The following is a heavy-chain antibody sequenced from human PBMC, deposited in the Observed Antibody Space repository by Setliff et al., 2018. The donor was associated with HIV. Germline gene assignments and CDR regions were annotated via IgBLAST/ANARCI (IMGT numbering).Heavy chain of an antibody. V-gene: IGHV4-39*02. J-gene: IGHJ6*02. CDR2: VYQSGST. D-gene: IGHD1-7*01. Sequence: PSETLSLTCTVSGGSIRSGSYYWSWIRQPPGKRLEWLGSVYQSGSTSYNPSLSSRLTISVDTSKNQVSLRLSSVTAADTAVYYCARERWNYDYYYYGMDVWGQGTTVTVSS. CDR1: GGSIRSGSYY. CDR3: ARERWNYDYYYYGMDV.